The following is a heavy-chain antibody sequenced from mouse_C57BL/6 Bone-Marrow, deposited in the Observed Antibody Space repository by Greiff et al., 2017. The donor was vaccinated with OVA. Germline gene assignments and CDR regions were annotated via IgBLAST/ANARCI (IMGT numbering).Heavy chain of an antibody. J-gene: IGHJ2*01. V-gene: IGHV1-42*01. CDR3: ARYYGSSGGGYFDY. CDR1: GYSFTGYY. Sequence: VQLQQSGPELVKPGASVKISCKASGYSFTGYYMNWVKQSPEKSLEWIGEINPSTGGTTYNQKFKAKATLTVDKSSSTAYMQLSSLTSGDSAVYSGARYYGSSGGGYFDYWGKGTTLTVSS. CDR2: INPSTGGT. D-gene: IGHD1-1*01.